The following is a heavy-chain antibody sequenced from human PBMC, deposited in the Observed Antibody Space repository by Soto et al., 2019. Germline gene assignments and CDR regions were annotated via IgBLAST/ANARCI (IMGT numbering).Heavy chain of an antibody. Sequence: QLQLQESGSGLVKPSQTLSLTCAVSGGSISSGGYSWGWIRQPPGKGLEWIGYIYNSVSTTYNPSLRSRVSISVDRSKNHFSLKLSSVTAAYTAVYYCARVPSPWGQGTLVTVSS. CDR1: GGSISSGGYS. CDR2: IYNSVST. J-gene: IGHJ5*02. V-gene: IGHV4-30-2*01. CDR3: ARVPSP.